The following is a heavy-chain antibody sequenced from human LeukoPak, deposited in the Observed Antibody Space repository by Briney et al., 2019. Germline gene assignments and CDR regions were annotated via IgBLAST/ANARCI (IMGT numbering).Heavy chain of an antibody. Sequence: PSETLSLTCAVSGYSISSGYYWGWIRQPPGKGREWIGSIYHSGSTYYNPSLKSRVTISVDTSKNQFSLKLSSVTAADTAVYYCASIISLTGTITSWGQGTLVTVSS. D-gene: IGHD1-20*01. CDR2: IYHSGST. CDR1: GYSISSGYY. J-gene: IGHJ5*02. CDR3: ASIISLTGTITS. V-gene: IGHV4-38-2*01.